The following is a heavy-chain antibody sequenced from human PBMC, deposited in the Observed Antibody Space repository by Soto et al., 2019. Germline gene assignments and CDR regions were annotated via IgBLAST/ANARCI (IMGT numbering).Heavy chain of an antibody. V-gene: IGHV4-4*02. J-gene: IGHJ4*02. CDR1: GVSISRGNW. D-gene: IGHD3-10*01. CDR2: IFHDGTA. CDR3: ARLVYDTRLNYMYFDF. Sequence: SETLSLTCAVSGVSISRGNWLTWFRQSPQRGLEYIGEIFHDGTANYYPSFERRVAISVDTSKNQFSLKLTSVTAADTAIYFCARLVYDTRLNYMYFDFWGQGTLVTVSS.